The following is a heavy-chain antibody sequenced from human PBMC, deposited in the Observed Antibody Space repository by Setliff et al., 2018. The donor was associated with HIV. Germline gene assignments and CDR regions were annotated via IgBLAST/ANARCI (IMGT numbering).Heavy chain of an antibody. CDR3: ARSRTSSGYYGVTGYGMDV. D-gene: IGHD3-22*01. J-gene: IGHJ6*02. V-gene: IGHV4-61*09. Sequence: SETLSLTCSVSGGSINRGTYYWTWIRQSAGKGLEWIGHIYITGSTDYNPSLKSRVTISVDTSKNQFSLKLTSVTATDTAVYYCARSRTSSGYYGVTGYGMDVWGQGTTVTVSS. CDR1: GGSINRGTYY. CDR2: IYITGST.